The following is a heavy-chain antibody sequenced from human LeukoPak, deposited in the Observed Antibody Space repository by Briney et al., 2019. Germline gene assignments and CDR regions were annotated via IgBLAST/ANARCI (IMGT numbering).Heavy chain of an antibody. Sequence: PGRSLRLSCAASGFTFSTYGMHWVRQAPGKGLEWVSVIYSGGSTYYADSVKGRFTISRHNSKNTLYLQMNSLRAEDTAVYYCARGSGYAPDDYYYYGMDVWGQGTTVTVSS. D-gene: IGHD5-18*01. J-gene: IGHJ6*02. CDR2: IYSGGST. V-gene: IGHV3-53*04. CDR3: ARGSGYAPDDYYYYGMDV. CDR1: GFTFSTYG.